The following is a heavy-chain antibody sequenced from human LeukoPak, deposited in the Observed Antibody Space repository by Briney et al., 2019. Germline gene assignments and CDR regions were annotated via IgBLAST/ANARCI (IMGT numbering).Heavy chain of an antibody. V-gene: IGHV4-31*03. CDR3: ARVNWNSSSWTFDY. D-gene: IGHD6-13*01. J-gene: IGHJ4*02. CDR1: GGSISSSSYY. Sequence: SETLSLTCTVSGGSISSSSYYWGWIRQPPGKGLEWIGYIYYSGSTYYNPSLKSRVTISVDTSKNQFSLKLSSVTAADTAVYYCARVNWNSSSWTFDYWGQGTLVTVSS. CDR2: IYYSGST.